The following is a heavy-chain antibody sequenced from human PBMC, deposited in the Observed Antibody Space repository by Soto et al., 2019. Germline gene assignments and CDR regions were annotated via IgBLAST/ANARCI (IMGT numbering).Heavy chain of an antibody. V-gene: IGHV1-69*06. CDR3: ARSALRMNGMDV. J-gene: IGHJ6*02. D-gene: IGHD2-8*01. CDR2: IIPIFGTA. Sequence: WASVKVSCKASGGTFSSYAISWVRQAPGQGLEWMGGIIPIFGTANYAQKFQGRVTITADKSTSTAYMELSSLRSEDTAVYYCARSALRMNGMDVWGQGTTVTVSS. CDR1: GGTFSSYA.